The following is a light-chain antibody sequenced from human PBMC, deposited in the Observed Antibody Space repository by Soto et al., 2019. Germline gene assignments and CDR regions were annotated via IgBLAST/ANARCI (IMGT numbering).Light chain of an antibody. CDR3: QQSYSTPPIT. Sequence: DLQMTQSPSSVSASVGDRVSIXXRSSQSISSYLNWYQQKPGKAPKLXXYAASSLQSGVPSRFSGSGSGTDFTLTISSLQPEDFATYYCQQSYSTPPITFGQGTRLEIK. CDR2: AAS. V-gene: IGKV1-39*01. CDR1: QSISSY. J-gene: IGKJ5*01.